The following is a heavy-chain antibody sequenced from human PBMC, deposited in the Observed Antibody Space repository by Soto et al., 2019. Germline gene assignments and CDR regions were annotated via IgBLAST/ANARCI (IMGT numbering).Heavy chain of an antibody. CDR1: GFVFTKST. D-gene: IGHD3-9*01. CDR2: ITSASDYI. CDR3: ARVGTGSSTPLDI. V-gene: IGHV3-21*01. Sequence: GGSLRLSCVASGFVFTKSTMNWFRQAPGKGLEWVSSITSASDYIFYADSVKGRFTISRDNANNSLYLQMNSLRAEDTAVYYCARVGTGSSTPLDIWGQGTMVTVSS. J-gene: IGHJ3*02.